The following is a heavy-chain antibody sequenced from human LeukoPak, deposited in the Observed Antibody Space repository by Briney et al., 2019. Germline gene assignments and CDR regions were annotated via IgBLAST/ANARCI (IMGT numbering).Heavy chain of an antibody. CDR1: GFNFDRYT. V-gene: IGHV3-43*01. Sequence: GGSLRLSCATSGFNFDRYTIHWVRQAPGKGLEWVSLAGWAGGTTFYSDSVRGRFTISRDNSKNTLYLQMNSLRAEDTAVYYCAKVGHSSGWFYFDYWGQGTLVTVSS. CDR3: AKVGHSSGWFYFDY. D-gene: IGHD6-19*01. CDR2: AGWAGGTT. J-gene: IGHJ4*02.